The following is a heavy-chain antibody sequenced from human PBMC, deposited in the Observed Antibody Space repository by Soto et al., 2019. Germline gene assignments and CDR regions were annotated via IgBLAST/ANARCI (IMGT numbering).Heavy chain of an antibody. D-gene: IGHD4-17*01. CDR2: MNPKSGNT. Sequence: QVQLVQSGAEVKKPGASVKVSCKASGYIFTSYEINWVRQATGQGLEWMGWMNPKSGNTGYAQKFQGRVTMTRNTSIITAYMELNSVRSEDPAVYYCASSTVTTSIFWGQGTLVTVSS. V-gene: IGHV1-8*01. CDR3: ASSTVTTSIF. J-gene: IGHJ4*02. CDR1: GYIFTSYE.